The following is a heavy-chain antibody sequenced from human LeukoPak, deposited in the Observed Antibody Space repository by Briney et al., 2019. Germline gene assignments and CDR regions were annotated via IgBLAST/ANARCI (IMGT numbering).Heavy chain of an antibody. J-gene: IGHJ4*02. CDR1: GGSIGSYY. V-gene: IGHV4-59*08. CDR2: IYYSGST. D-gene: IGHD1-26*01. CDR3: ARHVGLGSSTSRFDY. Sequence: PSETLSLTCTVSGGSIGSYYWTWIRQPPGKGLEWIGYIYYSGSTNYNPSLKSRVTMSVDTSKNQFSLKLSSVTAADTALYYCARHVGLGSSTSRFDYWGQGTLVTVSS.